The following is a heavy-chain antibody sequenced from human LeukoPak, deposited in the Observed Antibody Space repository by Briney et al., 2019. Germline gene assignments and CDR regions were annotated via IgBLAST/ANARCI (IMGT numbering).Heavy chain of an antibody. CDR3: ARDPPIYQGISSYYYGMDV. J-gene: IGHJ6*02. CDR2: IYSGGST. CDR1: GFTVSSNY. Sequence: GGSLRLSCAASGFTVSSNYMNWVRQAPGKGLEWVSVIYSGGSTHHADSVKGRFTISRDNAKNSLYLQMNSLRAEDTAVYYCARDPPIYQGISSYYYGMDVWGQGTTVTVSS. D-gene: IGHD3-3*02. V-gene: IGHV3-66*01.